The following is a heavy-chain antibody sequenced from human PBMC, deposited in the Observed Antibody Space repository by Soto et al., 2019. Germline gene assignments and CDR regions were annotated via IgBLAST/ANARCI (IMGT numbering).Heavy chain of an antibody. CDR2: INPNSGGT. V-gene: IGHV1-2*04. D-gene: IGHD2-15*01. Sequence: ASVKVSCKASGYTFTGYYMHWVRQAPGQGLEWMGWINPNSGGTNYAQKFQGWVTMTRDTSISTAYMELSRLRSDDTAVYYCARFGVGYCSGGSCQAAFDIWGQGTMVTVSS. CDR3: ARFGVGYCSGGSCQAAFDI. J-gene: IGHJ3*02. CDR1: GYTFTGYY.